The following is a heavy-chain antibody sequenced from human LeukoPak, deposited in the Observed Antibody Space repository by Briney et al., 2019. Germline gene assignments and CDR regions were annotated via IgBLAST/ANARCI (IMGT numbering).Heavy chain of an antibody. CDR2: INPNSGGT. V-gene: IGHV1-2*02. Sequence: ASVKVSCKASGYTFTGYYMHWVRQAPGHGLEWMGWINPNSGGTNYAQKFQGRVTMTRDTSISTAYMELSRLRSDDTAVYYCARDRTGVFPEYFQHWGQGTLVTVSS. CDR3: ARDRTGVFPEYFQH. CDR1: GYTFTGYY. D-gene: IGHD3-16*01. J-gene: IGHJ1*01.